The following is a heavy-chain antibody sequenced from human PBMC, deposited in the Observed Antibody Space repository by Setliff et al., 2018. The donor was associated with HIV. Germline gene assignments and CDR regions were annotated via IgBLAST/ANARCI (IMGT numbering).Heavy chain of an antibody. V-gene: IGHV4-39*07. Sequence: SETLSLTCTVSGGSISSSSYYWGWIRQPPGKGLQWIGSIYYRGSTYYNPSLKSRVTISVDTSKNQFSLKLSSVIAADTAVYYCARDSKDILTGYPYYYYGMDVWGQGTTVTVSS. J-gene: IGHJ6*02. CDR3: ARDSKDILTGYPYYYYGMDV. CDR2: IYYRGST. CDR1: GGSISSSSYY. D-gene: IGHD3-9*01.